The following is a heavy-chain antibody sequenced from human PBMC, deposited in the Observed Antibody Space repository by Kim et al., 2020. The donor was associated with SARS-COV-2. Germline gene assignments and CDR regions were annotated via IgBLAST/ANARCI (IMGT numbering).Heavy chain of an antibody. J-gene: IGHJ6*02. D-gene: IGHD3-3*01. CDR3: ARLYGGARWEWYEGV. CDR2: INSDGSST. Sequence: GGSLRLSCAASGFTFSSYWMHWVRQAPGKGLVWVSRINSDGSSTSYADSVKGRFTISRDNAKNTLYLQMNSLRAEDTAVYYCARLYGGARWEWYEGVWGQGTTVTVSS. CDR1: GFTFSSYW. V-gene: IGHV3-74*01.